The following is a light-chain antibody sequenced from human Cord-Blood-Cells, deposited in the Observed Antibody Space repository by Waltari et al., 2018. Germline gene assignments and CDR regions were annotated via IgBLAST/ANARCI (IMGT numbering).Light chain of an antibody. J-gene: IGKJ5*01. CDR3: QQRSNWPPIT. V-gene: IGKV3-11*01. CDR1: QSVSSY. CDR2: DAS. Sequence: EIVLTQSPATLSLSPGERATLSCRASQSVSSYLTWYQQKPGQAPSLLIYDASHRATGIPARFSGSGSGTDFTLTISSLEPEDFAVYYCQQRSNWPPITFGQGTRLEIK.